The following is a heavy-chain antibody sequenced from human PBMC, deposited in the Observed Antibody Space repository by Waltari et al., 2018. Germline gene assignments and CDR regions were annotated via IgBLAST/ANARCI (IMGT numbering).Heavy chain of an antibody. J-gene: IGHJ3*02. Sequence: QVLLVQSGAEVKKPGSSVKVSCRASGGTFPTYGISWLRQAPGQGLEWMGKIILVLDTADYAQKFQGRVTITADKSTDTVYMELSGLRSEDTATYYCATHDTFDIWGQGTFVRVSS. CDR2: IILVLDTA. D-gene: IGHD1-1*01. CDR1: GGTFPTYG. V-gene: IGHV1-69*04. CDR3: ATHDTFDI.